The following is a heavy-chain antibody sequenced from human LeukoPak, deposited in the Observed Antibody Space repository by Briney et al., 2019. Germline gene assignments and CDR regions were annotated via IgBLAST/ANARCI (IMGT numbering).Heavy chain of an antibody. V-gene: IGHV1-2*02. CDR3: ARMNKSGANNWFDP. Sequence: ASVKVSCKASGYTFTGYYMHWVRQAPGQGLEWMGWINPNSGGTNYAQKFQGRVTLTRDTSINTAYMELSSLSSEDTAIYYCARMNKSGANNWFDPWGQGTLVTVSS. CDR1: GYTFTGYY. CDR2: INPNSGGT. D-gene: IGHD1/OR15-1a*01. J-gene: IGHJ5*02.